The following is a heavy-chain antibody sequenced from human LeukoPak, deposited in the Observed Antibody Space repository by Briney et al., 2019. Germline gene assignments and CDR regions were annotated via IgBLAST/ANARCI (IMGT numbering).Heavy chain of an antibody. Sequence: GRSLRLSCAASGFTFSSYAMHWVRQAPGKGREWVAVISYDGSNKYYADSVKGRFNISRDNSKNTLYLQMNSLRAEDTAVYYCARETAYAFDIWGQGTMVTVSS. CDR3: ARETAYAFDI. CDR2: ISYDGSNK. CDR1: GFTFSSYA. V-gene: IGHV3-30-3*01. J-gene: IGHJ3*02. D-gene: IGHD5-18*01.